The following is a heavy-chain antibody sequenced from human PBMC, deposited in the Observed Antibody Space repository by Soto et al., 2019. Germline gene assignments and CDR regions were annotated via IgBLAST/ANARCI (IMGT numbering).Heavy chain of an antibody. CDR1: GFTVSSNY. D-gene: IGHD2-15*01. CDR3: ARTCSGGTCSFDY. Sequence: EVQLVESGGGLVQPGGSLRLSCAASGFTVSSNYMSWVRQAPGKGLEWVSVIYSGGSTYYADSVKGRFTISRDNSENTLYLQMNSLGAEDTAVYYCARTCSGGTCSFDYWGQGTRVTVSS. J-gene: IGHJ4*02. V-gene: IGHV3-66*01. CDR2: IYSGGST.